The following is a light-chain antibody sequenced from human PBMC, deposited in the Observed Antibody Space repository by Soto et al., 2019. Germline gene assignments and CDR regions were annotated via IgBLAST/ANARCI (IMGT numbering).Light chain of an antibody. CDR2: AAS. J-gene: IGKJ3*01. Sequence: DIQLIQSPSFLSASVGDRVTITCRASQGIATSLAWYQQKPGKAPNLLIYAASTLQRGVPSRFSGSGSGTEFTLTISSLQPEDFATYYCQQLNAYPLVSFDPG. CDR3: QQLNAYPLVS. V-gene: IGKV1-9*01. CDR1: QGIATS.